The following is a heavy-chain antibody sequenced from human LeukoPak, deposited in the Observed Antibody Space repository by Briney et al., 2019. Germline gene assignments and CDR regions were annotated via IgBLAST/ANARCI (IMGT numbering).Heavy chain of an antibody. CDR2: LYYSGST. Sequence: SETLSLTCAVYGGSFSGYYWSWIRQPPGKGLEWIGSLYYSGSTYYNPSLKSRVTISVDTSKNQFSLKLSSVTAADTAVYYCARTSGSYLATIDYWGQGTLVAVSS. V-gene: IGHV4-34*01. D-gene: IGHD1-26*01. CDR1: GGSFSGYY. J-gene: IGHJ4*02. CDR3: ARTSGSYLATIDY.